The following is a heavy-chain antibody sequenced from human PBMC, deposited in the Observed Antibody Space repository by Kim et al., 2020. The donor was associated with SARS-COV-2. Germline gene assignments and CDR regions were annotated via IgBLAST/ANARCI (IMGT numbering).Heavy chain of an antibody. J-gene: IGHJ4*02. CDR1: GGTFSSYA. V-gene: IGHV1-69*06. Sequence: SVKVSCKASGGTFSSYAISWVRQAPGQGLEWMGGIIPIFGTANYAQKFQGRVTITADKSTSTAYMELSSLRSEDTAVYYCARARIAAAGLDYWGQGTLVTVSS. CDR3: ARARIAAAGLDY. CDR2: IIPIFGTA. D-gene: IGHD6-13*01.